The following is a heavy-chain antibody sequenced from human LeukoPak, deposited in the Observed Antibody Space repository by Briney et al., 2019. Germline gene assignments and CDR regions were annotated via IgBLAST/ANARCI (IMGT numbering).Heavy chain of an antibody. CDR1: GGTFGSYA. Sequence: ASVKVSCKASGGTFGSYAISWVRQAPGQGLEWMGRIIPILGIANYAQKFQGRVTITADKSTSTAYMELISLRSEDTAVYYCARSEGIIAVAEGNWFDPWGQGTLVTVSS. J-gene: IGHJ5*02. CDR3: ARSEGIIAVAEGNWFDP. V-gene: IGHV1-69*04. D-gene: IGHD6-19*01. CDR2: IIPILGIA.